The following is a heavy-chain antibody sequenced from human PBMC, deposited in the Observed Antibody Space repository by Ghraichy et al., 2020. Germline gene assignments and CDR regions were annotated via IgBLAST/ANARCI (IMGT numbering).Heavy chain of an antibody. J-gene: IGHJ6*02. Sequence: SCTTSGFTFGDYAMNWFRQAPGKGLEWVGFIRSKGFDGTTDYATSVKGRFTISRDDSKRIAYLQMNSLKSDDTAVYYCSRGTAEPPGMGSYHYGMDVWGQGTTVTVSS. D-gene: IGHD1-14*01. V-gene: IGHV3-49*03. CDR3: SRGTAEPPGMGSYHYGMDV. CDR2: IRSKGFDGTT. CDR1: GFTFGDYA.